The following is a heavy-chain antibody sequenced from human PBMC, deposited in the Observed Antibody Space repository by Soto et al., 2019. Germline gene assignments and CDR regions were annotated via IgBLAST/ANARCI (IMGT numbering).Heavy chain of an antibody. CDR2: IYWDDDK. CDR1: GFSLSTSGVG. Sequence: QITLKESGPTLVKPTQTLTLTCTFSGFSLSTSGVGVGWIRQPPGKALEWLALIYWDDDKRYSPALKSRLTITNDASKNQVVLTMTNMDPVDTATYYCAHSSEAEDYDYVWGSYRQCYFDYWGQGTLVTVSS. CDR3: AHSSEAEDYDYVWGSYRQCYFDY. V-gene: IGHV2-5*02. D-gene: IGHD3-16*02. J-gene: IGHJ4*02.